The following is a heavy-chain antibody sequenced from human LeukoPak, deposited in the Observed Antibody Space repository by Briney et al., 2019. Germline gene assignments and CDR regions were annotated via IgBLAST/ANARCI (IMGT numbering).Heavy chain of an antibody. V-gene: IGHV3-7*04. CDR1: GFTFSTYW. CDR3: ARGDDFSGDY. Sequence: PGGSLRLSCTASGFTFSTYWMSWVRQTPGKGLEWVANIHPDGNAKYHVGSVKGRFTISRDNAKNSLYLQMNSLRVEDTAVYYCARGDDFSGDYWGQGTLVTVSS. CDR2: IHPDGNAK. D-gene: IGHD2-21*02. J-gene: IGHJ4*02.